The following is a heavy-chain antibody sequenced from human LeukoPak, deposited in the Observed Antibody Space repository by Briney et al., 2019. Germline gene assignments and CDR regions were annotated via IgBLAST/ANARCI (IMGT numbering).Heavy chain of an antibody. J-gene: IGHJ6*02. CDR1: GDSVSSNSVT. D-gene: IGHD4-11*01. V-gene: IGHV6-1*01. Sequence: SQTLSLTCAISGDSVSSNSVTWNWIRQSPSRGLEWLGRTYYRSTWYNDYAVSVRGRITVNPDTSKNQFSLKLSSVTAADTAIYSCAREWDYSNQPSFGMDVWGRGTTVTVSS. CDR2: TYYRSTWYN. CDR3: AREWDYSNQPSFGMDV.